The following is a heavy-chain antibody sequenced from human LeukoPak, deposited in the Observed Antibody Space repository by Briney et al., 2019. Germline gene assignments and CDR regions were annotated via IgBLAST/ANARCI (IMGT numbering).Heavy chain of an antibody. CDR1: GFTFDDYA. CDR2: ISSSGSTI. Sequence: GGSLRLSCAASGFTFDDYAMHWVRQAPGKGLEWVSYISSSGSTIYYADSVKGRFTISRDNAKNSLYLQMNSLRAEDTAVYYCARDTLWSYGFDYWGQGTLVTVSS. D-gene: IGHD5-18*01. J-gene: IGHJ4*02. V-gene: IGHV3-48*03. CDR3: ARDTLWSYGFDY.